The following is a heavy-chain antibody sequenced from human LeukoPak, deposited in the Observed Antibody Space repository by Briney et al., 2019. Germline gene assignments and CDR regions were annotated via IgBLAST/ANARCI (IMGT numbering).Heavy chain of an antibody. J-gene: IGHJ6*02. CDR3: ARDEGSAAAGSSPPPNYYYGMDV. CDR1: GGTLISYA. D-gene: IGHD6-13*01. CDR2: IIPVFGAT. Sequence: GASVKVSCKASGGTLISYAVSWVRQAPGQGLEWMGGIIPVFGATNYAQKFQGRDTITADESKRTAYMELGSLRSDDTAVYYCARDEGSAAAGSSPPPNYYYGMDVWGQGTTVTVSS. V-gene: IGHV1-69*13.